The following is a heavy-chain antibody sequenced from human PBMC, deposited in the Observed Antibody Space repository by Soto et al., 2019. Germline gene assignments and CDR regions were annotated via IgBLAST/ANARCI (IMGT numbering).Heavy chain of an antibody. Sequence: QVQLVESGGGVVQPGRSLRLSCAASGFTFSSYGMHWVRQAPGKGLEWVAVISYDGSNKYYADSVKGRFTISRDNSKNTLYLQMNSLRAEDTAVYYCAKDSSSGEYYFDYWGQGTLVTVSS. CDR3: AKDSSSGEYYFDY. CDR2: ISYDGSNK. J-gene: IGHJ4*02. D-gene: IGHD6-19*01. V-gene: IGHV3-30*18. CDR1: GFTFSSYG.